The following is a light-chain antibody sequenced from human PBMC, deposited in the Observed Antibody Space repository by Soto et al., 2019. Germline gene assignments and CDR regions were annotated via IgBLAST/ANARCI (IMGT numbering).Light chain of an antibody. V-gene: IGLV2-14*03. Sequence: QSVLTQPASVSGSPGQSITISCTGTSSDVGGYSYVSWYQQHPGDAPKLMIYHVTNRPSGVSDRFSGSTSGNTASLTLSGLHAEDEADYCCSSYKRSTYYIFGTATKVTVL. CDR3: SSYKRSTYYI. CDR2: HVT. J-gene: IGLJ1*01. CDR1: SSDVGGYSY.